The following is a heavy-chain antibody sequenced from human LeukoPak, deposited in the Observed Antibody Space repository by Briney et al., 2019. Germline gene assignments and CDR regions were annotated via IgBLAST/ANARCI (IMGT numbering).Heavy chain of an antibody. Sequence: PGGSLRLSCEASGFTFSAYAMTWVRQAPGKGLEWVSSIGSDNKSHYSESVKGRFAISRDNSKSIVFLQLNSLRAEDTALYYCARDLHYDVAMDVWGQGTTVYVSS. V-gene: IGHV3-23*01. D-gene: IGHD5-12*01. CDR3: ARDLHYDVAMDV. CDR2: IGSDNKS. J-gene: IGHJ6*02. CDR1: GFTFSAYA.